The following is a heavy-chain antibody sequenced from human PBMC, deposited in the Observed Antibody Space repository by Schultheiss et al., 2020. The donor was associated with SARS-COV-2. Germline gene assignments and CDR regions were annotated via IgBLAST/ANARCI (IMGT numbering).Heavy chain of an antibody. D-gene: IGHD3-3*01. CDR3: AREGYFWSGYFQDY. J-gene: IGHJ4*02. Sequence: SETLSLTCAVSGYSISSGYYWGWIRQPPGKGLEWIGYIYYSGSTNYNPSLKSRVTISVDTSKNQFSLKLSSVTAADTAVYYCAREGYFWSGYFQDYWGQGTLVTVSS. CDR1: GYSISSGYY. CDR2: IYYSGST. V-gene: IGHV4-38-2*02.